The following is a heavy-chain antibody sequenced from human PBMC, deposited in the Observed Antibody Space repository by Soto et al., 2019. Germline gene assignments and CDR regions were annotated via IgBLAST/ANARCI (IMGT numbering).Heavy chain of an antibody. D-gene: IGHD6-19*01. CDR3: ARQVQWLGHFDY. V-gene: IGHV4-39*01. CDR2: IYYSGST. J-gene: IGHJ4*02. Sequence: QLQLQESGPGLVKPSETLSLTCTVSGGSISSSSYYWGWIRQPPGKGLEWIGSIYYSGSTYYNPSLKSRVTISVDTSKNQFSLKLSSVTAADTAVYYCARQVQWLGHFDYWGQGTLVTVSS. CDR1: GGSISSSSYY.